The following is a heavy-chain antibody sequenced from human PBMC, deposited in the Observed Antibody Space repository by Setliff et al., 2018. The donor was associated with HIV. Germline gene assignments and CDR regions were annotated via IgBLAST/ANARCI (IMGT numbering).Heavy chain of an antibody. Sequence: PSETLSLTCTVSGASSSSHYWSWIRQPPGKAPEWIGYVYNSGTTKYNPSLKSRVTRSVDTSKNQFSLRLNSVTAADTAVYYCARHTVFVRYFDHWGQGMLVTVSS. J-gene: IGHJ4*02. CDR3: ARHTVFVRYFDH. V-gene: IGHV4-59*11. CDR2: VYNSGTT. D-gene: IGHD2-2*02. CDR1: GASSSSHY.